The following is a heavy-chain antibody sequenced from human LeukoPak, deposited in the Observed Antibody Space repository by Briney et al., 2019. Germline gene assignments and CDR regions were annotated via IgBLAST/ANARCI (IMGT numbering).Heavy chain of an antibody. D-gene: IGHD1-26*01. Sequence: SETLSLTCTVSGGSISSYYWSWIRQPPGKGLEWIGYIYYSGSTNYNPSLKSRVTISVDTSKNQFSLKLSSVTAADTAVYYCASYSGSIDRPGYYFDYWGQGTLVTVSS. CDR3: ASYSGSIDRPGYYFDY. J-gene: IGHJ4*02. CDR1: GGSISSYY. V-gene: IGHV4-59*01. CDR2: IYYSGST.